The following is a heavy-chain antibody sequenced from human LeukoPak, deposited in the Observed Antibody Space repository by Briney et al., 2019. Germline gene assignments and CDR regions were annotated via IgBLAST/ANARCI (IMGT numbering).Heavy chain of an antibody. J-gene: IGHJ4*02. CDR1: GYSFSNYW. CDR3: ASGGRFDY. V-gene: IGHV5-51*01. Sequence: GESLKISCKGSGYSFSNYWIAWLRQTPGKGLEWMGIIYPGDSDTKYRPSFQGQVIISADRAISIAYLQWSSLKTSDTAMYYCASGGRFDYWGQGTLVTVSS. CDR2: IYPGDSDT.